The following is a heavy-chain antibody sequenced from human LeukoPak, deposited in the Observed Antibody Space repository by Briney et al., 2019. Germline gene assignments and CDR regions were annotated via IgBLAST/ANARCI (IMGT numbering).Heavy chain of an antibody. V-gene: IGHV4-61*02. Sequence: PSETLSLTCAISGASIASGSYHWNWIRQPAGSRPEYIGRISAGGRTNYNPSLKSRLTISMDTSKNHVSLRLSSVTAADTAVYYCTRGGHDYGGSFDTWGQGILVTVSS. CDR2: ISAGGRT. D-gene: IGHD4-23*01. J-gene: IGHJ5*02. CDR1: GASIASGSYH. CDR3: TRGGHDYGGSFDT.